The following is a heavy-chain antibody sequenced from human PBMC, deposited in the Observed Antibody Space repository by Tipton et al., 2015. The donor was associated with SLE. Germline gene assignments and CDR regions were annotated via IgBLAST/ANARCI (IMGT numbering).Heavy chain of an antibody. J-gene: IGHJ4*02. CDR3: ARGVLDF. CDR2: IHYSGNT. Sequence: TLSLTCNVSGGSISGHYWNWVRQPPGKGLEWIGNIHYSGNTKYNPSLKSRVTISVDTSKNQFSLNLRSVTAADTAVYYCARGVLDFWGQGTLVTVSS. V-gene: IGHV4-59*11. CDR1: GGSISGHY.